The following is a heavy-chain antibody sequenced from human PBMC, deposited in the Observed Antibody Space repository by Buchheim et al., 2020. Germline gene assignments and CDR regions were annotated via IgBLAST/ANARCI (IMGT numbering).Heavy chain of an antibody. D-gene: IGHD2-15*01. CDR2: INPNSGGT. CDR3: ARGYEDIVVEGGWFDP. Sequence: QVQLVQSGSELKKPGASVKVSCKASGYTFTSYAMNWVRQAPGQGLEWMGRINPNSGGTNYAQKFQGRVTMTRDTSISTAYMELSRLRSDDTAVYYCARGYEDIVVEGGWFDPWGQGTL. J-gene: IGHJ5*02. CDR1: GYTFTSYA. V-gene: IGHV1-2*06.